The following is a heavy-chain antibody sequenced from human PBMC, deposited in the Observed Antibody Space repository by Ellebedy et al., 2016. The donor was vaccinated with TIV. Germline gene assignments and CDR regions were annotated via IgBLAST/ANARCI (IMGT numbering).Heavy chain of an antibody. Sequence: GGSLRLSCAASGFTFSSCAMHWVRQAPGKGLEWVAVISYDGSNKYYADSVKGRFTISRDNSKNTLYLQMNSLRAEDTAVYYCATDHYWGQGTLVTVSS. V-gene: IGHV3-30-3*01. J-gene: IGHJ4*02. CDR1: GFTFSSCA. CDR3: ATDHY. CDR2: ISYDGSNK.